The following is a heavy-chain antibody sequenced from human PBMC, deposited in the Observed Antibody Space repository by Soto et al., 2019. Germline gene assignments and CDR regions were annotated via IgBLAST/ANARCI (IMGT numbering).Heavy chain of an antibody. D-gene: IGHD3-22*01. V-gene: IGHV3-23*01. CDR3: AKINYYDSSGYYRYFDY. CDR2: ISGSGGST. J-gene: IGHJ4*02. Sequence: PGGSLRLSCAASGFTFSIYAMSWVRHAPGKGLEWVSAISGSGGSTYYADSVKGRFTISRDNSKNTLYLQMNSLRAEDTAVYYCAKINYYDSSGYYRYFDYWGQGTLVTVSS. CDR1: GFTFSIYA.